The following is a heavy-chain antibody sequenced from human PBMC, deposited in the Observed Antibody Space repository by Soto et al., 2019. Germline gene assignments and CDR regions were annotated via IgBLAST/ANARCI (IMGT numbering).Heavy chain of an antibody. CDR1: GGAINSYY. V-gene: IGHV4-4*07. CDR3: ARGQRFSDWFDP. CDR2: IYSSGST. D-gene: IGHD3-3*01. J-gene: IGHJ5*02. Sequence: SETLSLTCTVSGGAINSYYWTWIRQPAGKGLEWIGRIYSSGSTKYNPSLQSRVNMSLDTSKNQLSLRLTSVTAADTAVYYCARGQRFSDWFDPWGQGTFVTVS.